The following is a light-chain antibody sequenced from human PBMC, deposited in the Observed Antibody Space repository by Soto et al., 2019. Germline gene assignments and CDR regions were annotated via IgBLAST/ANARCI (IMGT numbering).Light chain of an antibody. Sequence: IQMTQSPSSLSASVGERVTITCRASQRITTYLNWYQQKPGKAPKLLISTAATLQGGVPSRFSGSGSGTDLTLTIPTLQPEDFATYFCQQSYITPYTFGQGTKLEIK. J-gene: IGKJ2*01. CDR3: QQSYITPYT. CDR2: TAA. V-gene: IGKV1-39*01. CDR1: QRITTY.